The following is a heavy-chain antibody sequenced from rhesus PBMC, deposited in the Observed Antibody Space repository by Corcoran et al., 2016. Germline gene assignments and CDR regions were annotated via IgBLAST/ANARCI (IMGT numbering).Heavy chain of an antibody. J-gene: IGHJ4*01. Sequence: EVQLVETGGGLVQPGGSLKLSCAASGFTFSSYGMSWVRQAPGKGLEWVSAINSVGGSTDDSDSVKGRFTISRDNSKYTLSLQMNSLRAEDTAVYYCAKDHSYGNYGGYFDYWGQGVLVTVSS. V-gene: IGHV3S5*01. CDR1: GFTFSSYG. CDR3: AKDHSYGNYGGYFDY. CDR2: INSVGGST. D-gene: IGHD4-35*01.